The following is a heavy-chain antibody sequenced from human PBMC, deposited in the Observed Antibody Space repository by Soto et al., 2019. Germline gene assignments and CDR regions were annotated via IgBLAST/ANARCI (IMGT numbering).Heavy chain of an antibody. CDR1: GYSISIGYY. CDR2: VHHSGIT. D-gene: IGHD3-10*01. J-gene: IGHJ6*01. Sequence: ASETLSLICVVSGYSISIGYYWGWIRQPPVKGLAWIGNVHHSGITYYNPTLKSRVSISRDTSKNHYSLNLSSVTAADTAVYYCARAGDTMIRGVIIMNYYGMDVWGQGTTVTVSS. CDR3: ARAGDTMIRGVIIMNYYGMDV. V-gene: IGHV4-38-2*01.